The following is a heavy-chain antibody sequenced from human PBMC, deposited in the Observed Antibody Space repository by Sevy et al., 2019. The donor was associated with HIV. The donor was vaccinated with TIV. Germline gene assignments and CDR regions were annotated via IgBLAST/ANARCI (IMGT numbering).Heavy chain of an antibody. CDR1: GFTFNKFA. Sequence: GGSQRLSCAASGFTFNKFAMSWVRQAPGKGLEWVSAISRKSLGTYYADPVKGRFSISRDDSKNMLYLQMSSLRGDDTAVYYCAKEGNNSLDKFDSWGQGTLVTVSS. D-gene: IGHD1-1*01. J-gene: IGHJ4*02. CDR3: AKEGNNSLDKFDS. V-gene: IGHV3-23*01. CDR2: ISRKSLGT.